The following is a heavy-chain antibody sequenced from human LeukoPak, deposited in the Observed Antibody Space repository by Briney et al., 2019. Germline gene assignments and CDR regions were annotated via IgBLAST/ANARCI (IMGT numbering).Heavy chain of an antibody. CDR1: GFTFSSYG. Sequence: GGSLRLSCAASGFTFSSYGMSWVRQAPGKGLEWVSSITNSGDSTYYADSVKGRFIISRDNSKNTLSLQMYSLRVEDTAVYYCAKGLGGFDKWGQGTMVIVSS. J-gene: IGHJ3*02. V-gene: IGHV3-23*01. CDR3: AKGLGGFDK. CDR2: ITNSGDST. D-gene: IGHD2-15*01.